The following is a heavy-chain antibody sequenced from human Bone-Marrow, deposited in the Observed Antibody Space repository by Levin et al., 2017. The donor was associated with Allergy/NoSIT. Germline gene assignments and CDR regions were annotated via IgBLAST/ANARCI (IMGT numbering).Heavy chain of an antibody. D-gene: IGHD6-19*01. V-gene: IGHV3-23*01. Sequence: GESLKISCSASGFTFSSYAMSWVRQAPGKGLEWVSAISGSGGSTYYPDSVKGRFTISRNNSKKTLDLQRNSLSSEDTSVYYCAQAGLKQWLAFHLWGQGTLVTVSS. CDR3: AQAGLKQWLAFHL. CDR1: GFTFSSYA. CDR2: ISGSGGST. J-gene: IGHJ5*02.